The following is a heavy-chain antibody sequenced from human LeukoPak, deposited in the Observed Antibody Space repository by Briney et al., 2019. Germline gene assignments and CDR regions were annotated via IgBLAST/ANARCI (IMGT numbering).Heavy chain of an antibody. CDR2: INPNSGGT. Sequence: ASVKVSCKASGYTFTGYYMHWVRQAPGQGLEWMGWINPNSGGTNYAQKFQGRVTMTRDTSINTAYMELTRLTSDDSAMFYCAREVGASDKRFDYWGQGTLLSVSS. V-gene: IGHV1-2*02. D-gene: IGHD1-26*01. CDR3: AREVGASDKRFDY. CDR1: GYTFTGYY. J-gene: IGHJ4*02.